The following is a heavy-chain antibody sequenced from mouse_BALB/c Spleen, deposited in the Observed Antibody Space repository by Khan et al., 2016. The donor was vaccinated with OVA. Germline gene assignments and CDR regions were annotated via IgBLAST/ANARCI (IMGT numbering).Heavy chain of an antibody. Sequence: EVQLQESGPGLVKPSQSLSLTCTVTGYSITSDYAWNWIRQFPGNKLEWMGYISYSGRNSYNPSLKSRISINRDTTKNQFFLQLNSVSTEDTATYCCARSVTITTVVATDFDYWGQGTTLTVSS. D-gene: IGHD1-1*01. CDR1: GYSITSDYA. J-gene: IGHJ2*01. V-gene: IGHV3-2*02. CDR2: ISYSGRN. CDR3: ARSVTITTVVATDFDY.